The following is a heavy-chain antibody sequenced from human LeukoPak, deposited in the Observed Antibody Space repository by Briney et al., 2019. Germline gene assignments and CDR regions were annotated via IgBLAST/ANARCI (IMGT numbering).Heavy chain of an antibody. Sequence: AISGSGGSTYYADSVKGRFTISRDNSKNTLYLQMNSLRAEDTAVYYCAKDGYYYDSSGYYFDYWGQGTLVTVSS. J-gene: IGHJ4*02. CDR3: AKDGYYYDSSGYYFDY. CDR2: ISGSGGST. V-gene: IGHV3-23*01. D-gene: IGHD3-22*01.